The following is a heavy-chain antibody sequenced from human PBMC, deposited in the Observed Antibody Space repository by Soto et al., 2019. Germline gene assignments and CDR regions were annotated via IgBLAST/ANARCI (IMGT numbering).Heavy chain of an antibody. CDR1: GFTFSSYA. CDR2: ISGSGGST. Sequence: GGSLRLSCAASGFTFSSYAMSWVRQAPGKGLEWVSAISGSGGSTYYADSVKGRFTISRDNSKNTLYLQMNSLRAEDTAVYYCAKTLRANYDFWSGSDYWGQGTLVTVSS. D-gene: IGHD3-3*01. CDR3: AKTLRANYDFWSGSDY. V-gene: IGHV3-23*01. J-gene: IGHJ4*02.